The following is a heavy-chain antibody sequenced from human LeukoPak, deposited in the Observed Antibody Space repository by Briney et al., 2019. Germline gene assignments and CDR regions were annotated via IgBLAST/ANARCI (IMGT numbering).Heavy chain of an antibody. CDR2: IYTSGST. D-gene: IGHD3-9*01. CDR1: GGSISSYY. V-gene: IGHV4-4*07. J-gene: IGHJ4*02. Sequence: PSETLSLTCTVSGGSISSYYWSWIRQPAGKGLEWIGRIYTSGSTNYNPSLKSRVTMSVDTSKNQFSLKLSSVTAADTAVYYCARDLVYYDILTGYYNVRYAWNYWGQGTLVTVSS. CDR3: ARDLVYYDILTGYYNVRYAWNY.